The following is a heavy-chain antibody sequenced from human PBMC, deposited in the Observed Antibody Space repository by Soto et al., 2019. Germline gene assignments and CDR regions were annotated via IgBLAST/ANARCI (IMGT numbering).Heavy chain of an antibody. CDR3: AKDISWNYEGMDV. D-gene: IGHD6-13*01. Sequence: EVQLVESGGGLVQPGRSLRLSCAASGFTFGDYAMHWVRQAPGKGLEWVSGINWNSGTMGYADSVKGRFTISRDNAKNSLYPQMNSLRAEDTALYYCAKDISWNYEGMDVWGQGTTVTVSS. CDR2: INWNSGTM. CDR1: GFTFGDYA. J-gene: IGHJ6*02. V-gene: IGHV3-9*01.